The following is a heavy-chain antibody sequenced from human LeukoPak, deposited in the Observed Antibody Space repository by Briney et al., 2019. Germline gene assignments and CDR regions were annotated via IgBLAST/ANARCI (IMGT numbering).Heavy chain of an antibody. J-gene: IGHJ5*02. CDR1: GGSISSGDYY. CDR3: ARHYYGSGSYWDWFDP. V-gene: IGHV4-30-4*01. D-gene: IGHD3-10*01. CDR2: TYYSGST. Sequence: SGTLSLTCTVSGGSISSGDYYWSWIRQPPGKGLEWIGYTYYSGSTYYNPSLKSRVTISVDTSKNQFSLKLSSVTAADTAVYYCARHYYGSGSYWDWFDPWGQGTLVTVSS.